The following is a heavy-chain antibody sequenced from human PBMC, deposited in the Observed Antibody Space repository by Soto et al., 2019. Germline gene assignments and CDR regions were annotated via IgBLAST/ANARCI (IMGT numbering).Heavy chain of an antibody. Sequence: SGGSLRLSCAASGFTFSSYGMHWVRQAPGKGLEWVAVISYDGSNKYYADSVKGRFTISRDNSKNTLYLQMNSLRAEDTAVYYSAKGFSGVGSGWHGAFDIWGQGTMVTV. CDR3: AKGFSGVGSGWHGAFDI. CDR2: ISYDGSNK. D-gene: IGHD6-19*01. V-gene: IGHV3-30*18. CDR1: GFTFSSYG. J-gene: IGHJ3*02.